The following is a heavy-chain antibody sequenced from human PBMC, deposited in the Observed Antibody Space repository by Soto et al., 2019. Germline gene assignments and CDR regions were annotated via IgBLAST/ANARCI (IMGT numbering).Heavy chain of an antibody. CDR2: ISGSTGAT. V-gene: IGHV3-23*01. CDR3: AKGGQMSF. CDR1: GFTFTGNA. Sequence: VQLLESGGGLIQPGGSLRLSCAASGFTFTGNAMTWVRQAPGKGLERVSAISGSTGATYYADSVKGRFTISRDNSKPSLYLQMNSLRADDPALYYCAKGGQMSFWGQGTLVTVSS. J-gene: IGHJ4*02. D-gene: IGHD1-26*01.